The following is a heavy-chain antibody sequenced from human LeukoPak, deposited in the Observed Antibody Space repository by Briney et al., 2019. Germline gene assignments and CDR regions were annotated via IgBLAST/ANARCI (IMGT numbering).Heavy chain of an antibody. CDR3: GRGKLSSSGYRVEDANKRNYCYLDL. Sequence: SETLSLTCTVSGGSISSYYWSWIRQPPGKGLEWIGYIYYSGSTNYNPSLKSRVTISVDTSKNQFSLKLSSVTAADTAVYYLGRGKLSSSGYRVEDANKRNYCYLDLWGRGTLSLSPQ. J-gene: IGHJ2*01. D-gene: IGHD6-13*01. CDR1: GGSISSYY. CDR2: IYYSGST. V-gene: IGHV4-59*01.